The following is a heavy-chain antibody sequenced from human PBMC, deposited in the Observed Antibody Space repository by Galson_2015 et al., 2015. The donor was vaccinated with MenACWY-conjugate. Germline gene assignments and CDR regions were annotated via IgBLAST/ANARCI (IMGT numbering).Heavy chain of an antibody. CDR2: INNRGSP. CDR1: WGGFSGSF. CDR3: VRGDSAPRLED. D-gene: IGHD2-15*01. J-gene: IGHJ4*02. V-gene: IGHV4-34*01. Sequence: ENLSLNRAVYWGGFSGSFLGWVRHSPGRGVGGVGEINNRGSPSYNASLKSRVTILIDTSKNQFSLSLSSVTAADTAVYYCVRGDSAPRLEDWGQGTLVTVSS.